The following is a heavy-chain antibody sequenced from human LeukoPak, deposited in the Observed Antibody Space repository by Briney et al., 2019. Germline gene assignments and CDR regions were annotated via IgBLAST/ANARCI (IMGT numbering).Heavy chain of an antibody. J-gene: IGHJ6*02. CDR3: ARVAARDYYYGMDV. CDR1: GYIFIGYY. V-gene: IGHV1-2*02. CDR2: INPNSGGT. Sequence: GASVKVSCKASGYIFIGYYIHWVRQAPGQGLEWMGWINPNSGGTNYAQKFQGRITMTRDTSISTAYMELSRLTSDDTAVYYCARVAARDYYYGMDVWGQGTTVTVSS. D-gene: IGHD2-15*01.